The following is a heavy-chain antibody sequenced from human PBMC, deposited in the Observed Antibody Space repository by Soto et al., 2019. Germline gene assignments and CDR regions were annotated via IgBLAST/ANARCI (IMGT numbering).Heavy chain of an antibody. D-gene: IGHD2-2*01. CDR1: GFTFSSYG. CDR2: ISYDGSNK. V-gene: IGHV3-30*18. CDR3: AKDGLQYQLLRHYYYYGMDV. J-gene: IGHJ6*02. Sequence: PGGSLRLSCAASGFTFSSYGMHWVRQAPGKGLEWVAVISYDGSNKYYADSVKGRFTISRDNSKNTLYLQMNSLRAEDTAVYYCAKDGLQYQLLRHYYYYGMDVWGQGTTVTVSS.